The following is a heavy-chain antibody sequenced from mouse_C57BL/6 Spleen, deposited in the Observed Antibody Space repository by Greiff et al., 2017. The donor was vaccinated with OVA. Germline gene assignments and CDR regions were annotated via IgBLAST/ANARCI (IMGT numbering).Heavy chain of an antibody. D-gene: IGHD1-1*01. J-gene: IGHJ4*01. CDR1: GFTFSSYA. CDR3: ARDYYGSSLVAMDY. Sequence: DVHLVESGGGLVKPGGSLKLSCAASGFTFSSYAMSWVRQTPEKRLEWVATISDGGSYTYYPDNVKGRFTISRDNAKNNLYLQMSHLKSEDTAMYYCARDYYGSSLVAMDYWGQGTSVTVSS. CDR2: ISDGGSYT. V-gene: IGHV5-4*01.